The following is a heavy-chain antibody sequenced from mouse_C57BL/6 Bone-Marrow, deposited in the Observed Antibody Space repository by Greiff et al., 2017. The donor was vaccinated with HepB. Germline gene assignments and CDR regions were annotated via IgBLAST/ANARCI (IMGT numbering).Heavy chain of an antibody. CDR1: GYTFTSYW. CDR3: AREGPYYYGSSYAMDY. D-gene: IGHD1-1*01. Sequence: QVQLQQSGAELARPGASVKLSCKASGYTFTSYWMHWVKQRPGQGLEWIGEIDPSDSYTNYNQKFKGKSTLTVDKSSSTAYMQLSSLTSEDSAVYYCAREGPYYYGSSYAMDYWGQGTSVTVSS. CDR2: IDPSDSYT. J-gene: IGHJ4*01. V-gene: IGHV1-69*01.